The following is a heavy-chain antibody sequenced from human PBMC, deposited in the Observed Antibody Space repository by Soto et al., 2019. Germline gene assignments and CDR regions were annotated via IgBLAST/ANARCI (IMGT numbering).Heavy chain of an antibody. J-gene: IGHJ4*02. D-gene: IGHD3-10*01. V-gene: IGHV4-34*01. Sequence: SETLSLTCAVYGGSFSGYYWSWIRQPPGKGLEWIGEINHSGSTNYNPSLKSRVTISVDTSKNQFSLKLSSVTAADTAVYYCARLPPRNTYYYGSGSQEVSLWGQGTLVTVSS. CDR3: ARLPPRNTYYYGSGSQEVSL. CDR2: INHSGST. CDR1: GGSFSGYY.